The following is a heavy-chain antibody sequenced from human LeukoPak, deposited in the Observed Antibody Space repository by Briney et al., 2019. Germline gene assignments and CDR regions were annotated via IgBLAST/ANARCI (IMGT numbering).Heavy chain of an antibody. Sequence: SETLSLTSTVSGGSISSYYWSWIRQPPGKGLEWIGYIYYSGSTNYNPSLKSRVTISVDTSKNQFSLKLSSVTAADTAVYYCARSSGDYGGNADYWGQGTLVTVSS. J-gene: IGHJ4*02. CDR2: IYYSGST. CDR1: GGSISSYY. D-gene: IGHD4-23*01. V-gene: IGHV4-59*08. CDR3: ARSSGDYGGNADY.